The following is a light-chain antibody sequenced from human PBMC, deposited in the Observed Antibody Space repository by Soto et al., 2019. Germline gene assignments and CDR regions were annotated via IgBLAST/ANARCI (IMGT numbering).Light chain of an antibody. J-gene: IGKJ2*01. CDR2: AAS. V-gene: IGKV1-39*01. Sequence: DIQMTQSPSSLSASVGDRVTITCRSSQTITKYLNWYQQKPGKPPKLLIYAASSLQSGVPSRFSGSGSGTDFTLTISSLQREDFATYYCQHSYSAPFTFGQGTKVDIK. CDR3: QHSYSAPFT. CDR1: QTITKY.